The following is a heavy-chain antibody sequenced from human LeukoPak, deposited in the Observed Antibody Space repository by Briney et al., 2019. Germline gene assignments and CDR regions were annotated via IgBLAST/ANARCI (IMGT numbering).Heavy chain of an antibody. CDR1: GGSISSISYY. Sequence: PSETLSLTCTVPGGSISSISYYLGWIRQPPGKGLEWIGSIYYSGSTYYHPSLKSRVTMSVDTSKNHCSLKLTSVTAADTAVYQCARLKRECAAAAGNYYSCMDVWGNGTTVTVS. V-gene: IGHV4-39*02. D-gene: IGHD6-25*01. CDR3: ARLKRECAAAAGNYYSCMDV. CDR2: IYYSGST. J-gene: IGHJ6*03.